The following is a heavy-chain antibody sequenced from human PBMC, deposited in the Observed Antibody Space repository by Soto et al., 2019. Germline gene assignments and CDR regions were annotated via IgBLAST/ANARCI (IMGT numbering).Heavy chain of an antibody. D-gene: IGHD3-22*01. CDR1: GYTLTELS. CDR2: FDPEDGET. V-gene: IGHV1-24*01. CDR3: ATGPIDYYDSSGYYYFDY. Sequence: GASVKVSCKVSGYTLTELSMHWVRQAPGKGLEWMGGFDPEDGETIYAQKSQGRVTMTEDTSTDTAYMELSSLRSEDTAVYYCATGPIDYYDSSGYYYFDYWGQGTLVTVSS. J-gene: IGHJ4*02.